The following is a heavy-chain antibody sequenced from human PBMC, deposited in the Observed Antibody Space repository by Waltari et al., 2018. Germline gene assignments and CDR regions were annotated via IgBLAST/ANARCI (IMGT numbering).Heavy chain of an antibody. V-gene: IGHV4-38-2*02. CDR1: DYSTTILTY. D-gene: IGHD6-13*01. CDR2: IYHTGST. Sequence: QVQLQESGPGLGSPSEPLSPPCFFPDYSTTILTYWVWIRQPPGKGLEWIASIYHTGSTYYNPSLKSRVTISVDKSKNLFSLKLTSVTAADTAVYYCARDPSQFSSNWYFDIWGQGTMVTVSS. J-gene: IGHJ3*02. CDR3: ARDPSQFSSNWYFDI.